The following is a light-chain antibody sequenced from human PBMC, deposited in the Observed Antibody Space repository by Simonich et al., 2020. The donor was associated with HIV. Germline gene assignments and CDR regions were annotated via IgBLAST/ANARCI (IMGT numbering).Light chain of an antibody. J-gene: IGKJ4*01. CDR3: QQYDDWLLLT. Sequence: EIVMTQSPATLSVSPGERATLSCTASQSISINLAWYKQKPGQAPRLLIFGASISATGIPARFSGSWSGTEFTLTITSMQSEDFAIYYCQQYDDWLLLTFGGGTKVEI. CDR2: GAS. CDR1: QSISIN. V-gene: IGKV3-15*01.